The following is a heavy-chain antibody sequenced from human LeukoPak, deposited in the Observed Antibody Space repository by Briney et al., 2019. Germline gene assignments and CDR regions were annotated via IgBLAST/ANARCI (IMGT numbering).Heavy chain of an antibody. J-gene: IGHJ4*02. Sequence: PGGSLRLSCAASGFTFSSYAMSWVRQAPGKGLEWVSAISGSGGSTYYADSVKGRFTISRDNSKNTLYLQMNSLRVEDTAVYYYARVGGSTDSGHWGQGTLVTISS. CDR3: ARVGGSTDSGH. CDR2: ISGSGGST. D-gene: IGHD1-26*01. CDR1: GFTFSSYA. V-gene: IGHV3-23*01.